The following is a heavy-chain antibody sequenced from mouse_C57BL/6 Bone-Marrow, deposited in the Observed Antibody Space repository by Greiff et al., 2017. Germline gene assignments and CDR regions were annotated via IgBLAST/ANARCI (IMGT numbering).Heavy chain of an antibody. D-gene: IGHD2-3*01. CDR2: IDPETGGT. J-gene: IGHJ1*03. CDR1: GYTFTDYE. CDR3: TSYDYGYFDV. Sequence: QVQLQQSGAELVRPGASVTLSCKASGYTFTDYEMHWVKQTPVHGLEWIGAIDPETGGTAYNQKFKGKAILTADKSSSTAYMELRSLTSEDSAVYYCTSYDYGYFDVWGTGTTVTVSS. V-gene: IGHV1-15*01.